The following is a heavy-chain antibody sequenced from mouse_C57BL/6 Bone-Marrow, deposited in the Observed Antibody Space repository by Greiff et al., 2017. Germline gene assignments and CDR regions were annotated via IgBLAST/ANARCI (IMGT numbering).Heavy chain of an antibody. CDR2: ILPGGGST. CDR3: AGKAMDY. J-gene: IGHJ4*01. CDR1: GYTFTGYW. V-gene: IGHV1-9*01. Sequence: QVQLQQSGAELMKPGASVKLSCQATGYTFTGYWLEWVQQRPGHGLEWIGEILPGGGSTNYHEKFKGKATFTSEKSSNTAYMQLSSLTAKDSAIYYCAGKAMDYWGQGTSVTVSS.